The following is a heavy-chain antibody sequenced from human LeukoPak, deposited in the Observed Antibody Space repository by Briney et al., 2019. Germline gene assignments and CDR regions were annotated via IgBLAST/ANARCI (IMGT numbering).Heavy chain of an antibody. CDR2: IYSGGSP. Sequence: GGSLRLSCAGSGFTVSSNYMSWVLQAPGKGLEWVSLIYSGGSPYYADSVKGRFTISRDNSNNTLYLQMNSLRAEDTAVYYCAKDRVAGTDYWGQGTLVTVSS. CDR1: GFTVSSNY. J-gene: IGHJ4*02. D-gene: IGHD6-19*01. V-gene: IGHV3-53*01. CDR3: AKDRVAGTDY.